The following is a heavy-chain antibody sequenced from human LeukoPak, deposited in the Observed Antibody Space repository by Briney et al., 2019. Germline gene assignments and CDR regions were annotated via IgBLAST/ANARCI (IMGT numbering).Heavy chain of an antibody. Sequence: KESGPTLVKPTQTLTLTCTFSGFSLSTSGVGVGWIRQPPGKALQWLALICWNDDERYIPSLKSRLTITKDTSNNQVVLTMTNMDPVDTATYYCALDYDYYNYVGYFQHWGQGTLVTVSS. CDR1: GFSLSTSGVG. V-gene: IGHV2-5*01. J-gene: IGHJ1*01. D-gene: IGHD4-11*01. CDR2: ICWNDDE. CDR3: ALDYDYYNYVGYFQH.